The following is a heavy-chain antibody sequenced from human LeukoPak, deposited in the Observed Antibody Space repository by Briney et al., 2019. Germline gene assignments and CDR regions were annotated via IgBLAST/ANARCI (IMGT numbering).Heavy chain of an antibody. CDR3: AKDLPLIVVVPAAITFDY. Sequence: PGGSLRLSCAASGFTFSSYGMHWVRQAPGKGLEWVAFIRYDGSNKYYADSVKGRFTISRDNSKNTLYLQMNSLRAEDTGVYYCAKDLPLIVVVPAAITFDYWGQGTLVTASS. CDR2: IRYDGSNK. D-gene: IGHD2-2*02. V-gene: IGHV3-30*02. J-gene: IGHJ4*02. CDR1: GFTFSSYG.